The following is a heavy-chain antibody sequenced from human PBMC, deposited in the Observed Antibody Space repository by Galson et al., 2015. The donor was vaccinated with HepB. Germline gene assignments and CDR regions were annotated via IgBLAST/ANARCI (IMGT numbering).Heavy chain of an antibody. V-gene: IGHV1-2*02. CDR2: INPNSGGT. J-gene: IGHJ4*02. D-gene: IGHD3-3*01. CDR1: GYTFTGYY. Sequence: SVKVSCKASGYTFTGYYMHWVRQAPGQGLEWMGWINPNSGGTNYAQKFQGRVTMTRDTSISTAYTELSRLRSDDTAVYYCAREDAIFGVVRQGGFDYWGQGTLVTVSS. CDR3: AREDAIFGVVRQGGFDY.